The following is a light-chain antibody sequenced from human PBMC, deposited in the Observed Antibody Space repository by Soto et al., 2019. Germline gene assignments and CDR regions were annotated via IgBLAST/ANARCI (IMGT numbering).Light chain of an antibody. CDR1: QTISSW. J-gene: IGKJ1*01. CDR3: QHYNSYSEA. V-gene: IGKV1-5*03. Sequence: DIQMTQSPSTLSGSVGDRVTITCRASQTISSWLAWYQQKPGKAPKLLIYKASTLKSGVPPRFSGSGSGTEFTLTISSLQPDDFATYYCQHYNSYSEAFGQGTKVEL. CDR2: KAS.